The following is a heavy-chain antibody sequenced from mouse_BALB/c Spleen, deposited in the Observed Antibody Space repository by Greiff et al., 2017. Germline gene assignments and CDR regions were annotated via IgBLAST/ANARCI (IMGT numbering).Heavy chain of an antibody. D-gene: IGHD1-1*01. Sequence: VQLQQSGAELVRPGSSVKISCKASGYAFSSYWMNWVKQRPGQGLEWIGRIDPANGNTKYDPKFQGKATITADTSSNTAYLQLSSLTSEDTAVYYCARPYYGSSPWFAYWGQGTLVTVSA. CDR3: ARPYYGSSPWFAY. CDR2: IDPANGNT. CDR1: GYAFSSYW. V-gene: IGHV14-1*02. J-gene: IGHJ3*01.